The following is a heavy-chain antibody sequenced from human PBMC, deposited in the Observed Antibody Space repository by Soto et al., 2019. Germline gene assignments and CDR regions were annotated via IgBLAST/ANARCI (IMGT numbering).Heavy chain of an antibody. V-gene: IGHV4-59*08. CDR1: GASISSYY. D-gene: IGHD2-15*01. CDR3: ARHGGCSGGSCYLRWFDP. CDR2: IYYSGST. Sequence: QVQLQESGPGLVKPSETLSLTCTVSGASISSYYWSWIRQPPGKGLEWIGYIYYSGSTNYNPPLKSRVTISIDTSKHQFSRNLNSVTAADTAVYYCARHGGCSGGSCYLRWFDPWGQGTLVTVSS. J-gene: IGHJ5*02.